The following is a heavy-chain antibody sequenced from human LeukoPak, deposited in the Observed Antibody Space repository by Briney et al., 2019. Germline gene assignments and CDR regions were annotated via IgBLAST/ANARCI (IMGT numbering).Heavy chain of an antibody. J-gene: IGHJ4*02. CDR1: GFTFSSYS. D-gene: IGHD2-2*01. CDR3: ARPLDDIVVVPAD. CDR2: ISSSSSYI. Sequence: GGSLRLSCAASGFTFSSYSMNWVRQAPGKGLEWVSSISSSSSYIYYADSVKGRFTISRDNAKNSLYLQMNSLRAEDTAMYYCARPLDDIVVVPADWGQGTLVTVSS. V-gene: IGHV3-21*01.